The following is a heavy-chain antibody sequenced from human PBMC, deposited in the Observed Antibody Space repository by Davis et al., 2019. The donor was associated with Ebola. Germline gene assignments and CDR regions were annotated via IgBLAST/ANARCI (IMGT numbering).Heavy chain of an antibody. CDR3: ARVSPAGEMDV. J-gene: IGHJ6*04. CDR1: GFTFSSYG. D-gene: IGHD4-17*01. Sequence: GESLKISCAASGFTFSSYGLHWVRQAPGKGLEWVAVISYDGSDKYYADSVKGRFTISRDNSKNTLYLQMNSLRAEDTAVYYCARVSPAGEMDVWGKGTTVTVSS. V-gene: IGHV3-33*08. CDR2: ISYDGSDK.